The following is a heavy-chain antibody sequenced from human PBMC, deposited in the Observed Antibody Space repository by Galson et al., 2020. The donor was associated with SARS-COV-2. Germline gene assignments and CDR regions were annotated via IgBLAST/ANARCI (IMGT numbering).Heavy chain of an antibody. D-gene: IGHD6-19*01. Sequence: GGSLRLSCAASGFTFSSYAMHWVRQAPGKGLEWVAVISYDGSNKYYADSVKGRFTISRDNSKNTLYLQMSSLRVEDTAVYYCVKVSIAVAAVDYWGQGALVTVSS. CDR1: GFTFSSYA. J-gene: IGHJ4*02. CDR2: ISYDGSNK. V-gene: IGHV3-30*15. CDR3: VKVSIAVAAVDY.